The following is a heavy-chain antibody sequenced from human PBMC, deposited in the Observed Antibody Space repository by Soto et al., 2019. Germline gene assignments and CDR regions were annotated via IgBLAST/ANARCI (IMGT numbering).Heavy chain of an antibody. CDR3: ARGPQYSSSSARRIGWSGGRNWFDP. CDR2: INHSGST. Sequence: TSETLSLTCAVYGGSFRGYYWSWIRQPPGKGLEWIGEINHSGSTNYNPSLKSRVTISVDTSKNQFSLKLSSVTAADTAVYYCARGPQYSSSSARRIGWSGGRNWFDPWGQGTLVTVSS. CDR1: GGSFRGYY. J-gene: IGHJ5*02. V-gene: IGHV4-34*01. D-gene: IGHD6-6*01.